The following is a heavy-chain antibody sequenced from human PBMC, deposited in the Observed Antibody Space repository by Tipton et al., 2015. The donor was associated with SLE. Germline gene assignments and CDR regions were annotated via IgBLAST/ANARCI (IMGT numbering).Heavy chain of an antibody. Sequence: TLSLTCTVSGGSISSGSYYWGWFRQPPGKGLEWIGYIYYSGSTNYKPSLKSRVTMSVDTSKNQFSLKLSSVTAADTAVYYCAREGGYDPYYYGMDVWGQGTTVTVSS. CDR1: GGSISSGSYY. CDR2: IYYSGST. D-gene: IGHD5-12*01. CDR3: AREGGYDPYYYGMDV. V-gene: IGHV4-61*01. J-gene: IGHJ6*02.